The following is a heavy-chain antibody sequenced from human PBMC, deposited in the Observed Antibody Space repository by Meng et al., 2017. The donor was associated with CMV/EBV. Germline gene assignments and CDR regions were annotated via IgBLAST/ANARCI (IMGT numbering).Heavy chain of an antibody. CDR1: GFTFSSYA. J-gene: IGHJ6*02. Sequence: GESLKISCAASGFTFSSYAMHWVRQAPGKGLEWVSVIYSGGSTYYADSVKGRFTISRDNSKNTLYLQMNSLRAEDTAVYYCKIVVVPAAIRGTYGMDVWGQGTTVTVSS. D-gene: IGHD2-2*02. CDR2: IYSGGST. CDR3: KIVVVPAAIRGTYGMDV. V-gene: IGHV3-NL1*01.